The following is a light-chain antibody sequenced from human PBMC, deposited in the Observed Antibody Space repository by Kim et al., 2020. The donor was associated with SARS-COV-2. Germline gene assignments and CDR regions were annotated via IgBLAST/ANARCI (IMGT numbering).Light chain of an antibody. CDR3: NSYAGSNNVA. V-gene: IGLV2-8*01. J-gene: IGLJ2*01. CDR1: SSDVGGYNF. CDR2: EVN. Sequence: GQSVTISFTGTSSDVGGYNFVSWYQQHPGKAPKLLIFEVNKRPSGVPDRFSGSKSGNTASLTVSGLQAEDEADYYCNSYAGSNNVAFGGGTQLTVL.